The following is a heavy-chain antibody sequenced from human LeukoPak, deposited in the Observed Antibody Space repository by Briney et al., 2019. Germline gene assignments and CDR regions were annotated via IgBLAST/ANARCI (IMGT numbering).Heavy chain of an antibody. V-gene: IGHV3-23*01. CDR2: ISASGGTT. D-gene: IGHD6-6*01. Sequence: PGGSLRLSCAASGFTFSSYAMSWVRQAPGKGLEWVSGISASGGTTYYADSVKDRFTISRDNAENSLYLQMNSLRAEDTAVYYCARGRGYSSSSTDMDVWGRGTTVTVSS. J-gene: IGHJ6*02. CDR1: GFTFSSYA. CDR3: ARGRGYSSSSTDMDV.